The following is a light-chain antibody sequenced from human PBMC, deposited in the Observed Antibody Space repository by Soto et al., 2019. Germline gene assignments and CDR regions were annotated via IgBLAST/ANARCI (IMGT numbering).Light chain of an antibody. CDR1: SSDVGSYNL. CDR2: EVS. Sequence: QSALTQPASVSGSPGQSITISCTGTSSDVGSYNLVSWYQQHPGKAPKLMIYEVSKRPSGVSNRFSGSKSGNTASLTISGLQAEDEADYYCCSYGGSRPGVFGGGTKLTVL. CDR3: CSYGGSRPGV. J-gene: IGLJ3*02. V-gene: IGLV2-23*02.